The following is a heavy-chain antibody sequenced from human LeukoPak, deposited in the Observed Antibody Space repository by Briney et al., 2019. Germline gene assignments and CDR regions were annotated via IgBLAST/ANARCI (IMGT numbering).Heavy chain of an antibody. V-gene: IGHV3-30*02. Sequence: GGSLRLSCAASGFTFNDYGMHWVRQAPGKVLEWVAFIRYDGSNKYYADSVKGRFTISRDNSKNTLYLQMNSLRAEDTAVYYCARRAGAYSHPYDYWGQGTLVTVSS. CDR2: IRYDGSNK. CDR1: GFTFNDYG. CDR3: ARRAGAYSHPYDY. J-gene: IGHJ4*02. D-gene: IGHD4/OR15-4a*01.